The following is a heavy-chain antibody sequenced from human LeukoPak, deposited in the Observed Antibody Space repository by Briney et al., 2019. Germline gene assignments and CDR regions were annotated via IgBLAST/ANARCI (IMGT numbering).Heavy chain of an antibody. V-gene: IGHV3-7*01. CDR1: GFTFSSYW. D-gene: IGHD4-17*01. J-gene: IGHJ4*02. Sequence: GSLRLSCAASGFTFSSYWMSWVRQAPGKGLEWVANIKQDGSEKYYVDSVKGRFTISRDNAKNSLYLQMNSLRAEDTAVYYCARALTVTTFYFDYWGQGTLVTVSS. CDR2: IKQDGSEK. CDR3: ARALTVTTFYFDY.